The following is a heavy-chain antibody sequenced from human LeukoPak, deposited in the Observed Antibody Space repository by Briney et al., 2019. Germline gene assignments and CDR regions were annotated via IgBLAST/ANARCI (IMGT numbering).Heavy chain of an antibody. CDR2: ISGSGGST. CDR1: GFTFSSYA. Sequence: GGSLRLSCAASGFTFSSYAMSWVRQAPGKGLEWVSAISGSGGSTYYADSVKGRFTTSRDNSKNTLYLQMNSLRAEDTAVYYCAKGGLGSPEAIWGQGTMVTVSS. D-gene: IGHD3/OR15-3a*01. CDR3: AKGGLGSPEAI. V-gene: IGHV3-23*01. J-gene: IGHJ3*02.